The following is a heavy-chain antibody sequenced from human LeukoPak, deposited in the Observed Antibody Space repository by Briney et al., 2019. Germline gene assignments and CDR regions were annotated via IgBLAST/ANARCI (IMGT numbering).Heavy chain of an antibody. CDR2: IRSKIYGGTP. Sequence: GGSLRLSCTTSGFNFGDYAMTWVRQAPGKGLEWVGFIRSKIYGGTPKYAASVKGRFTISRDDSKGVAYLQMNSLRTEDTAVYYCTRDQTPYYWGQGTLVTVAS. J-gene: IGHJ4*02. CDR3: TRDQTPYY. CDR1: GFNFGDYA. V-gene: IGHV3-49*04.